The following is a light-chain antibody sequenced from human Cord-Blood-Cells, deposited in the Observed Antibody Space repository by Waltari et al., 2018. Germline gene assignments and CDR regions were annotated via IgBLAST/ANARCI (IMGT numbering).Light chain of an antibody. Sequence: QTVVTQEPSFSVSPGGTVTLTCGLSSGSVSTSYYPSWYQQTPGPAPRTLIYSTTTRSPGVPARFSGSSLGNKAALPITGAQADDESDYYCVLYMGSGIWVFGGGTKLTVL. CDR3: VLYMGSGIWV. CDR2: STT. CDR1: SGSVSTSYY. J-gene: IGLJ3*02. V-gene: IGLV8-61*01.